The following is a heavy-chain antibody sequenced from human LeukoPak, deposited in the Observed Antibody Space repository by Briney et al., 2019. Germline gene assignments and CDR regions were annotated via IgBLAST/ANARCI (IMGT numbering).Heavy chain of an antibody. D-gene: IGHD2-8*01. Sequence: ESLKISCKGSGYSFTTYRIGWVRQMPGKGLEWMGIIYPGDSDTRYSPSFQGQVTISADRSISTAYLQWSSLKASDTAMYYCARQGVYSEFDPWGQGTLVTVSS. CDR2: IYPGDSDT. V-gene: IGHV5-51*01. CDR1: GYSFTTYR. CDR3: ARQGVYSEFDP. J-gene: IGHJ5*02.